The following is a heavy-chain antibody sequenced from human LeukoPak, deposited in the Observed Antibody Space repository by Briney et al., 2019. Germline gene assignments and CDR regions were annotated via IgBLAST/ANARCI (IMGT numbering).Heavy chain of an antibody. Sequence: GGSLRLSCAASGFTFNSYWMSWVRQAPGKGLEWVASVKEDGSEQYYVDSVRGRFIISRDNAKNSLYLQMSSLRAEDTAVYYCTRQPTTLDGSKFMSTDHWGQGTLVTVSS. V-gene: IGHV3-7*01. CDR2: VKEDGSEQ. CDR1: GFTFNSYW. D-gene: IGHD5/OR15-5a*01. J-gene: IGHJ4*02. CDR3: TRQPTTLDGSKFMSTDH.